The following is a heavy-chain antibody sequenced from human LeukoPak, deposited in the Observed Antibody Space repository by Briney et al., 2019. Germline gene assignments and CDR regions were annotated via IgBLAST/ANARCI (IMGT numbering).Heavy chain of an antibody. V-gene: IGHV3-30*04. CDR1: GFTCSSYA. CDR3: AKEDYGDYVNAFDI. Sequence: GGSLRLSCAASGFTCSSYAMHWVRQAPGKGLEWVAVISYDGSNKYYADSVKGRFTISRDNSKNTLYLQMNSLRAEDTAVYYCAKEDYGDYVNAFDIWGQGTMVTVSS. J-gene: IGHJ3*02. D-gene: IGHD4-17*01. CDR2: ISYDGSNK.